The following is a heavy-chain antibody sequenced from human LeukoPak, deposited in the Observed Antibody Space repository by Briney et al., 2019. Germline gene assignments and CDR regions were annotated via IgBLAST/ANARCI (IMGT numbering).Heavy chain of an antibody. CDR3: ARDRAYDSRGYYYGAGHFDL. J-gene: IGHJ2*01. Sequence: QSGGSLRLSCAASGFTFSSYEMNWVRQAPGKGLEWISCISSDGSMIGYADSVKGRFTISRDNTKNSVYLQMNTLRADDTAVYYCARDRAYDSRGYYYGAGHFDLWGRGALVTVSS. V-gene: IGHV3-48*03. D-gene: IGHD3-22*01. CDR2: ISSDGSMI. CDR1: GFTFSSYE.